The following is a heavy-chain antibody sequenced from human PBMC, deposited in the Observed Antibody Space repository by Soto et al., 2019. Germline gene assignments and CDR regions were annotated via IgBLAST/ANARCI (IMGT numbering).Heavy chain of an antibody. Sequence: EVQLVESGGGLVQPGGSLRLSCAASGFTFRNHWMHWVRQAPGKGLVWVSRTNGDGSITTYADSVKGRFTISRDNAKNTLYPQVNSLRAGDTALYYCARGYSSGPDYWGQGTLVTVSS. V-gene: IGHV3-74*01. CDR2: TNGDGSIT. D-gene: IGHD6-19*01. CDR3: ARGYSSGPDY. J-gene: IGHJ4*02. CDR1: GFTFRNHW.